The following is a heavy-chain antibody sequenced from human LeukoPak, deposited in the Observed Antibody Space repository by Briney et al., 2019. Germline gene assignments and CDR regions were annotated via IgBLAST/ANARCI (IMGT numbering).Heavy chain of an antibody. Sequence: GGSLRLSCAASGFTFDDYAMHWVRQAPGKGLEWVSGISWNSGSIGYADSVKGRFTISRDNAKNSLYLQMNSLRAEDTALYYCAKRADPDRYFDYWGQGTLVTVSS. CDR1: GFTFDDYA. CDR2: ISWNSGSI. CDR3: AKRADPDRYFDY. J-gene: IGHJ4*02. V-gene: IGHV3-9*01.